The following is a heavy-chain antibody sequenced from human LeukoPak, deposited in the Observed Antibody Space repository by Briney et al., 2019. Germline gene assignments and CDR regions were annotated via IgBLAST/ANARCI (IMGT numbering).Heavy chain of an antibody. D-gene: IGHD3-16*01. CDR1: GYTFTGYY. J-gene: IGHJ3*02. CDR3: ARGNQLEYDYVWDAFDI. Sequence: ASVKVSCKASGYTFTGYYMHWVRQAPGQGLEWMGWINPNSGGTNYAQKFQGRVTMTRDTSISTAYMELSRLRSDDTAVYYCARGNQLEYDYVWDAFDIWGQGTMVTVSS. CDR2: INPNSGGT. V-gene: IGHV1-2*02.